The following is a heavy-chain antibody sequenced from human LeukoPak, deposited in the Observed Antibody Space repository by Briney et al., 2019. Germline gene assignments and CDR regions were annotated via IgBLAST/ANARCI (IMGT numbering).Heavy chain of an antibody. J-gene: IGHJ4*02. Sequence: PSETLSLTCTVSGGSISSSSYYWGWIRQPPGKGLEWIGSIYYSGSTYYNPSLKSRVTISVDTSKNQFSLKLSSVTAADTAVYYCARDYDFTRQFDYWGQGTLVTVSS. CDR2: IYYSGST. V-gene: IGHV4-39*07. D-gene: IGHD3-3*01. CDR3: ARDYDFTRQFDY. CDR1: GGSISSSSYY.